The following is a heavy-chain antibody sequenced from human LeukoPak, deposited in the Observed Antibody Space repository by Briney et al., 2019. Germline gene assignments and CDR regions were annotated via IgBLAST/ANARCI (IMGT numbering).Heavy chain of an antibody. D-gene: IGHD1-26*01. CDR2: ISWDGGST. J-gene: IGHJ4*02. CDR1: GFTFDDYA. V-gene: IGHV3-43*02. CDR3: ASLQWELDY. Sequence: PGGSLRLSCAASGFTFDDYAMHWVRQAPGKGLEWVSHISWDGGSTYYADSVKGRFTISRDNSKNSLYLQMNSLRTEDTALYYCASLQWELDYWGQGTLVTVSS.